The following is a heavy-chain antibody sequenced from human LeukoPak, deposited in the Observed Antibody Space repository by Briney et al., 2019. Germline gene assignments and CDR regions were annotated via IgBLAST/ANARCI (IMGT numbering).Heavy chain of an antibody. D-gene: IGHD3-16*01. CDR2: ISWNSRSM. CDR3: AKAPIYDYVSPYYFDY. CDR1: GFTFDDYA. V-gene: IGHV3-9*01. J-gene: IGHJ4*02. Sequence: FLRLSCAASGFTFDDYAMHWVRQAPGKGLEWVSGISWNSRSMGYADSVKGRFTISRDNAENSLYLQMNSLRAEDTALYYCAKAPIYDYVSPYYFDYWGQGTLVTVSS.